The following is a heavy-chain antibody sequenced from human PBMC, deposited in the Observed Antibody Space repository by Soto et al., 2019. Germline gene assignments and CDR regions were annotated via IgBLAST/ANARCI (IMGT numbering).Heavy chain of an antibody. J-gene: IGHJ4*02. CDR1: GGSISSSSYY. D-gene: IGHD5-12*01. V-gene: IGHV4-39*01. Sequence: SETLSLTCTVSGGSISSSSYYWGWIRQPPGKGLEWIGSIYYSGSTYYNPSLKSRVTISVDTSKNQFSLKLSSVTAADTAVYYCAGEVRDGYNSPFDYWGQGTLVTVSS. CDR2: IYYSGST. CDR3: AGEVRDGYNSPFDY.